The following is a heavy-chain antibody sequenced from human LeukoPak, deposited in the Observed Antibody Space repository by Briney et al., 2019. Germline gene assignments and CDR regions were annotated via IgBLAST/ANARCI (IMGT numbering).Heavy chain of an antibody. CDR3: ATFRVFGLGGGLFDY. J-gene: IGHJ4*02. D-gene: IGHD3-16*01. V-gene: IGHV1-69*01. CDR1: GGTFSSYA. Sequence: SVKVSCKASGGTFSSYAISWVRQAPGQGLEWMGGIIPIFGTANYAQKFQGRVTITADESTSTAYMELSSLRSEDTAVYYCATFRVFGLGGGLFDYWGQGTLVTVSS. CDR2: IIPIFGTA.